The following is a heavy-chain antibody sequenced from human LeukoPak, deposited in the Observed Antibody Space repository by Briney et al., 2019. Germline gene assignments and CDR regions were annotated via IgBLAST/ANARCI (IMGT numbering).Heavy chain of an antibody. CDR1: GFTFSSYS. Sequence: GGSLRLSCAASGFTFSSYSMNWVRQAPGKGLEWVSSISSSSSSYIYYADSVKGRFTISRDNAKNSLYLQMNSLRAEDTAVYYCARDKNGIAAVFDYWGQGTLVTVSS. V-gene: IGHV3-21*01. D-gene: IGHD6-13*01. CDR3: ARDKNGIAAVFDY. CDR2: ISSSSSSYI. J-gene: IGHJ4*02.